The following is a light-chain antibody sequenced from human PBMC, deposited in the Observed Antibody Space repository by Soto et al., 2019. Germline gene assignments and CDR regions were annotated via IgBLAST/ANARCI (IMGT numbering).Light chain of an antibody. Sequence: DIQMTQSPSSLSASVGDRVTITCRTSQSINTYLNWYQQKPGKAPKLLIYGASSLQSGVPLRFSGSGSGTDFTLTITSLQPEDFATYYCQESCSFLPGTCGQGTKVEIK. CDR3: QESCSFLPGT. CDR2: GAS. J-gene: IGKJ1*01. CDR1: QSINTY. V-gene: IGKV1-39*01.